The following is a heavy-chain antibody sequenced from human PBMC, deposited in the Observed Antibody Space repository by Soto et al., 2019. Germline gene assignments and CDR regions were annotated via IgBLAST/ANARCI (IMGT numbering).Heavy chain of an antibody. V-gene: IGHV1-69*01. D-gene: IGHD3-9*01. CDR1: GGTFSSYA. CDR2: IIPIFGTA. Sequence: QVQPVQSGAEVKKPGSSVKVSCKASGGTFSSYAISWVRQAPGQGLEWMGGIIPIFGTANYAQTFQGRVTITADEPTSPAYMELSSLRSEDTAVYYCARERSTGPVDAFDIWGQGTMVTVSS. J-gene: IGHJ3*02. CDR3: ARERSTGPVDAFDI.